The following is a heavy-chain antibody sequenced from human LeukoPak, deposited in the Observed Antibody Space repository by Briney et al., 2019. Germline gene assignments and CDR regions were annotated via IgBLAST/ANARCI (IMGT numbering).Heavy chain of an antibody. CDR1: GGSISSYY. J-gene: IGHJ4*02. D-gene: IGHD3-10*01. CDR3: AGYGSGSSIDY. Sequence: SETLSLTCTVSGGSISSYYWIWIRQPPGKGLEWIGYIYYSGSTNYNPSLKSRVTISLDTSKNQFSLKLSSVTAADTAVYYCAGYGSGSSIDYWGQGTLVTVSS. CDR2: IYYSGST. V-gene: IGHV4-59*01.